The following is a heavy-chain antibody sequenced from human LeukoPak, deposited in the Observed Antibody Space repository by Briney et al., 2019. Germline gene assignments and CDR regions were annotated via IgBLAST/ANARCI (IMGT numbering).Heavy chain of an antibody. CDR1: GFTFSNYA. V-gene: IGHV3-23*03. D-gene: IGHD6-13*01. CDR3: AKDWYDY. J-gene: IGHJ4*02. CDR2: FSNRT. Sequence: GGSLRLSCVASGFTFSNYAMIWVRQAPGKGLEWVSVFSNRTHYADSVKGRFTTSRDNSRNTLYLEMNNLRAEDTAICYCAKDWYDYWGQGTLVTVSS.